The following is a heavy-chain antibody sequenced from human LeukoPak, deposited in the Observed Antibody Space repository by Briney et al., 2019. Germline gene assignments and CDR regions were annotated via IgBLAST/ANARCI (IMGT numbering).Heavy chain of an antibody. CDR2: MNPTSSNT. V-gene: IGHV1-8*01. CDR3: ARGRGCWYFDL. D-gene: IGHD2-15*01. CDR1: GYTFTSFD. J-gene: IGHJ5*02. Sequence: ASVKVSCKASGYTFTSFDINWVRQARGQGLEWMGWMNPTSSNTGYVQKFQGRVTMTTNTSISTAYMELNSLRSEDMAVYYCARGRGCWYFDLWGQGTLVTVSS.